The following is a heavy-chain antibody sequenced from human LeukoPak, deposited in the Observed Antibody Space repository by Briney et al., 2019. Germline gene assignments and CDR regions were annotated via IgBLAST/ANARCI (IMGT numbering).Heavy chain of an antibody. D-gene: IGHD5-24*01. V-gene: IGHV4-59*01. CDR1: GGSISSYY. CDR2: IYYSGST. CDR3: ARVRKATRYFDC. Sequence: SETLSLTYTVSGGSISSYYWSWIRQPPGKGLEWIGYIYYSGSTNYNPSLKSRVTISVDTPKNQFSLKLSSVTAADTAVYYCARVRKATRYFDCWGQGTLVTVSS. J-gene: IGHJ4*02.